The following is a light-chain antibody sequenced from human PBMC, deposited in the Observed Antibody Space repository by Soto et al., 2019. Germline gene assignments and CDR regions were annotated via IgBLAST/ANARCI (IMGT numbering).Light chain of an antibody. CDR2: SAS. V-gene: IGKV3-20*01. CDR1: QSVSSNY. Sequence: EIVLTQSPGTLSLYPGERATLSCRASQSVSSNYLAWYQQKPGQAPRLLIYSASSRATGIPDRFSGSGSGTDFTLTISRLEPEDFAVYYCQQYGSSPVITFGQGTRLEI. CDR3: QQYGSSPVIT. J-gene: IGKJ5*01.